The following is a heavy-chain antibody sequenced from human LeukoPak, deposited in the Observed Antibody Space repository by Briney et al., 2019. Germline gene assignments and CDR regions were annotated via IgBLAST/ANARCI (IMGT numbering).Heavy chain of an antibody. CDR1: GGSISSYY. CDR3: ARRRGWKHQVVYFYY. J-gene: IGHJ4*02. Sequence: PSETLSLTCTVSGGSISSYYWSWIRERPGEGLEWICYLFHTRTRRHNPSLKTPVTISAATTKNQFFLSLNSATAADTAVEYCARRRGWKHQVVYFYYWGQGTLATVSS. V-gene: IGHV4-59*08. D-gene: IGHD2-15*01. CDR2: LFHTRTR.